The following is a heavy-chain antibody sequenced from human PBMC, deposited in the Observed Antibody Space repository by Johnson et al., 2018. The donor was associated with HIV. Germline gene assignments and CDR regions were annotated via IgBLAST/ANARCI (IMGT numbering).Heavy chain of an antibody. J-gene: IGHJ3*02. CDR3: TKDRTNWGYDAFDI. D-gene: IGHD7-27*01. CDR2: VWYDGSNK. Sequence: QVQLVESGGGVVPPGRSLRLSCVASGFTFSNYGMHWVRQAPGKGLEWVAAVWYDGSNKYYANSVKGRFTIFRDNSENTMYLQMNRLRADDTAVYFCTKDRTNWGYDAFDIWGQGT. V-gene: IGHV3-33*06. CDR1: GFTFSNYG.